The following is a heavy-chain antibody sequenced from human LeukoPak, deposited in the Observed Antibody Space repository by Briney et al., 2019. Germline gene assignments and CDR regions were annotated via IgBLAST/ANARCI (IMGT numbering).Heavy chain of an antibody. Sequence: GASVKVSCKASGDTFTSHYIHWVRQAPGQGLEWMGISNPRGGRTSHAQKFQGRVTMTTDTSTSTVYMELSSLRSEDTAVYYCARSPAYCSGSTCYGHNWFDPWGQGTLVTVSS. J-gene: IGHJ5*02. D-gene: IGHD2-15*01. CDR1: GDTFTSHY. CDR2: SNPRGGRT. CDR3: ARSPAYCSGSTCYGHNWFDP. V-gene: IGHV1-46*01.